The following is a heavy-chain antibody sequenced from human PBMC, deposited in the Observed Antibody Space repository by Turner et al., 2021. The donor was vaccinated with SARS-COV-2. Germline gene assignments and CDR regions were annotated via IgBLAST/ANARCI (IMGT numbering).Heavy chain of an antibody. CDR3: ATEPLDY. CDR1: GFTFSDAW. V-gene: IGHV3-15*01. Sequence: EVQLVESGGGLVQPGGSLRLSCAASGFTFSDAWMGWIRQAPGKGLEWVGHIKTNTRGGTTAYTAPVNGRFTISRDDSNNTLYLRMNSLKSEDTAVYYCATEPLDYWGQGILVTVSS. J-gene: IGHJ4*02. CDR2: IKTNTRGGTT.